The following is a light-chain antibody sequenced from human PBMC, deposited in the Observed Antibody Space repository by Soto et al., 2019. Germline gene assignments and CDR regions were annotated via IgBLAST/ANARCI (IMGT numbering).Light chain of an antibody. CDR2: EVS. CDR3: CSYAGRTTPYV. CDR1: SSDVGSYNL. Sequence: QPASVSGSPGQSITISCTGTSSDVGSYNLVSWYQHHPGKAPKLMIYEVSERPSGVSNRFSGSKSGNTASLTISGLQAEDEADYYCCSYAGRTTPYVFGTGTKLTVL. J-gene: IGLJ1*01. V-gene: IGLV2-23*02.